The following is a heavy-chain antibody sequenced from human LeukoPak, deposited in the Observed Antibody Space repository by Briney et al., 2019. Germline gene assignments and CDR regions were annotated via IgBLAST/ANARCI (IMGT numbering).Heavy chain of an antibody. CDR3: ARSVCDLRGQRLVPGLDY. CDR1: GFTFGSYE. Sequence: PGGSLRLSCAASGFTFGSYEMNWVRQAPGKGLEWVAYIGTIISTTYYADSVKGRFTVPRDDAKSSLYLQMSSLRAEDTAIYYCARSVCDLRGQRLVPGLDYWGQGTLVTVSS. V-gene: IGHV3-48*03. CDR2: IGTIISTT. J-gene: IGHJ4*02. D-gene: IGHD6-13*01.